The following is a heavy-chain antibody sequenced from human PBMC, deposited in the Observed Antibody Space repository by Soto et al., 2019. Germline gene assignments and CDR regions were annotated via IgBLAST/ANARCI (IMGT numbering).Heavy chain of an antibody. D-gene: IGHD5-12*01. V-gene: IGHV3-23*01. J-gene: IGHJ4*02. CDR1: GFTFSSYA. Sequence: GGSLRLSCAASGFTFSSYAMSWVRQAPGKGLEWVSAISGSGGSTYYADSVKGRFTISRDNSKNTLYLQMNSLRAEDTAVYYCAKDQKADGYNSQYYFDYWGQGTLVTVSP. CDR2: ISGSGGST. CDR3: AKDQKADGYNSQYYFDY.